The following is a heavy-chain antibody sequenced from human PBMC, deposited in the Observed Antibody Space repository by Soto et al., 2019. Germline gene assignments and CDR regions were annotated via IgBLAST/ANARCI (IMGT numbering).Heavy chain of an antibody. V-gene: IGHV4-30-4*01. CDR2: IYYSGST. J-gene: IGHJ5*02. CDR3: ALHGDILTGYPKTWFDP. D-gene: IGHD3-9*01. Sequence: QVQLQESGPGLVKPSQTLSLTCTVSGGSISSGDYYWSWIRQPPGKGLEWIGYIYYSGSTYYNPSLKSRVTISVDTSKNQCPLKLSSVTAADTAVYYCALHGDILTGYPKTWFDPWGQGTLVTVSS. CDR1: GGSISSGDYY.